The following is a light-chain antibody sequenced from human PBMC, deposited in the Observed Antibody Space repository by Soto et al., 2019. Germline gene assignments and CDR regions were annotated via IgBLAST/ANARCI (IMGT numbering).Light chain of an antibody. J-gene: IGLJ3*02. CDR1: SSNIGNNY. V-gene: IGLV1-51*01. Sequence: QSVLTQPPSVSAAPGQKVTISCSGSSSNIGNNYVAWYQQVPGTAPKLVIYDNNKRPSGIPDRFSGSRSGTSATLGITGLQTGDEADYFCGTWDTSLSAGVFGGGTKLTVL. CDR3: GTWDTSLSAGV. CDR2: DNN.